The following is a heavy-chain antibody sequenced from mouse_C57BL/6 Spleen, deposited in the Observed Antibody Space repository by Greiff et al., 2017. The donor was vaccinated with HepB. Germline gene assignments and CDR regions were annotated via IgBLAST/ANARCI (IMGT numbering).Heavy chain of an antibody. Sequence: QVQLQQPGAELVRPGSSVKLSCKASGYTFTSYWMDWVKQRPGQGLEWIGNIYPSHSETHYNQKFKDKATLTVDKSSSTAYMQLSSLTSEDSAVYYCANLFTDYWGQGTTLTVSS. D-gene: IGHD1-1*01. CDR1: GYTFTSYW. CDR2: IYPSHSET. CDR3: ANLFTDY. V-gene: IGHV1-61*01. J-gene: IGHJ2*01.